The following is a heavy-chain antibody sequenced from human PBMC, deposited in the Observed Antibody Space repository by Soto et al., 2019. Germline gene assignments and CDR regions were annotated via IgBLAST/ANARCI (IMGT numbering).Heavy chain of an antibody. J-gene: IGHJ6*03. D-gene: IGHD2-2*01. CDR2: IYHSGST. V-gene: IGHV4-4*02. CDR3: AKGSLPIVVVPAAMLGSFSYYMDV. CDR1: SGSISSSNW. Sequence: SETLSLTCAVSSGSISSSNWWSWVRPPPGKGLEWIGEIYHSGSTNYNPSLKSRVTISVDKSKNQFSLKLSSVTAADTAVYYCAKGSLPIVVVPAAMLGSFSYYMDVWGKGTTVTVSS.